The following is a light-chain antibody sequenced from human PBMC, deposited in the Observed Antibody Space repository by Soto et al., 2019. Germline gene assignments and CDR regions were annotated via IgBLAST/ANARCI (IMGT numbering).Light chain of an antibody. V-gene: IGLV3-1*01. J-gene: IGLJ1*01. Sequence: SYELTQPPSVSVSPGQTASITCSGDKLGDKYARWYQQKPGQSPVLVIYQDSKRPSGIPERFSGSNSGNTATLTISGTQAMDEADYYCQAWDSSNYVFGTGTKLTVL. CDR3: QAWDSSNYV. CDR1: KLGDKY. CDR2: QDS.